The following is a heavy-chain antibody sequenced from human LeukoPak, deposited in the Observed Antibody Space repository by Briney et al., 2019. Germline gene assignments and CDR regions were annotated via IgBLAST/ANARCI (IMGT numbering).Heavy chain of an antibody. J-gene: IGHJ5*02. CDR1: SGSISSSTYY. Sequence: PSETLSLTCTVSSGSISSSTYYWGWIRQPPGKGLEWIGTIYYTGSTYYNPSLKSRVTISVDTSKNQFSLKLSSVTAADTAVYYCARCRGGGGSCDWFDPWGQGTLVTVSS. D-gene: IGHD2-15*01. CDR3: ARCRGGGGSCDWFDP. CDR2: IYYTGST. V-gene: IGHV4-39*07.